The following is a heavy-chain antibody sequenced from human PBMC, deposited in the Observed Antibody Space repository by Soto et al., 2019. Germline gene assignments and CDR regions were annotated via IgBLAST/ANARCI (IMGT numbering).Heavy chain of an antibody. CDR1: GFTFSSYG. Sequence: GGSLRLSCAASGFTFSSYGMHWVRQAPGKGLEWVAVISYDGSNKYYADSVKGRFTISRDNSKNTLYLQMNSLRAEDTAVYYCATTEWLAVNNWFDPWGQGTLVTVSS. D-gene: IGHD6-19*01. V-gene: IGHV3-30*03. CDR2: ISYDGSNK. CDR3: ATTEWLAVNNWFDP. J-gene: IGHJ5*02.